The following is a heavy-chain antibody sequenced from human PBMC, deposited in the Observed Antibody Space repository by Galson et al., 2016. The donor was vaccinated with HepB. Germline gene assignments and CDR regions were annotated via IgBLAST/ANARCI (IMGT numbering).Heavy chain of an antibody. D-gene: IGHD6-13*01. V-gene: IGHV3-74*01. J-gene: IGHJ5*02. CDR3: ARDSAAAGTEWFDP. CDR2: INSDGSRT. CDR1: GFTFSSDW. Sequence: SLRLSCAASGFTFSSDWMYWVRQAPGKGLVWVSRINSDGSRTKSADSVKGRFTNSRDNAKNTLYLQMNSLRAEDTAVYYCARDSAAAGTEWFDPWGQGTLVTVSS.